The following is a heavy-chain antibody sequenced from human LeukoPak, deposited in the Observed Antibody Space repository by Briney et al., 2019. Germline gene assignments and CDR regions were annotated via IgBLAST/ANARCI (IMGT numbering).Heavy chain of an antibody. CDR2: INQDGRQQ. V-gene: IGHV3-7*04. Sequence: GGSLRLSCVPSGFTFSDYWMSWVRQAPGQGLEWVANINQDGRQQHFVGSVKGRFTISRDNAKDSLFLQLDSLRDEDTAVYYCAGGALDYWGQGTLVTVSS. J-gene: IGHJ4*02. CDR3: AGGALDY. CDR1: GFTFSDYW.